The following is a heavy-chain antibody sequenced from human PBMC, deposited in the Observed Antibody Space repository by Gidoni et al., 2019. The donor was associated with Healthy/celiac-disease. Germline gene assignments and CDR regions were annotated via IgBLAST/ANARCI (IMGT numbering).Heavy chain of an antibody. V-gene: IGHV5-10-1*03. CDR2: IDPSDSYT. CDR1: GYSFTSYW. D-gene: IGHD6-19*01. J-gene: IGHJ4*02. Sequence: VQLVQSGAEVKKPGVSLRFSCNGSGYSFTSYWISWVRQMPGKGLEWMGRIDPSDSYTNYSPSFQGHVTISADKSISTAYLQWSSLKASETDMYYCASETGHSSGWYIWGQGTLVTVSS. CDR3: ASETGHSSGWYI.